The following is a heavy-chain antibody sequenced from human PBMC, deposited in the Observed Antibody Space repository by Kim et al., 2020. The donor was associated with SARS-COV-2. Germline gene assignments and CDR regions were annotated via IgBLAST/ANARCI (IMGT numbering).Heavy chain of an antibody. D-gene: IGHD3-9*01. CDR2: ISSSSSYI. Sequence: GGSLRLSCAASGFTFSSYSMNWVRQAPGKGLEWVSSISSSSSYIYYADSVKGRFTISRDNAKNSLYLQMNSLRAEDTAVYYCARDISSSGYPSYYYGMDVWGQGTTVTVSS. CDR1: GFTFSSYS. CDR3: ARDISSSGYPSYYYGMDV. J-gene: IGHJ6*02. V-gene: IGHV3-21*01.